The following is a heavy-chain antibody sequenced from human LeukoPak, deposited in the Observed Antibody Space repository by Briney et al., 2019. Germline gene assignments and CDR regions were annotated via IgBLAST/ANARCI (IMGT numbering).Heavy chain of an antibody. V-gene: IGHV3-23*01. Sequence: GGSLRLSCAASGFTFSSYAMSWVRQAPGKGLEWVSAISGSGGSTYHADSVKGRFTISRDNSKNTLYLQMNSLRAEDTAVYYCAKGIYYSSSPFDYWGQGTLVTVSS. J-gene: IGHJ4*02. CDR2: ISGSGGST. CDR3: AKGIYYSSSPFDY. CDR1: GFTFSSYA. D-gene: IGHD6-6*01.